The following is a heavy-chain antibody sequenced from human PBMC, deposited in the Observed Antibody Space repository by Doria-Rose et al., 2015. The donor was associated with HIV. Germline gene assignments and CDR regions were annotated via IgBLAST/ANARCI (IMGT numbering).Heavy chain of an antibody. Sequence: VQLQQWGEGLLKASETLSLTCAVYGGSLSGYYWNWIRQSPGKGLEWIGEINHSGSSNCNPSLKSRVTISVDPSKNQFSLNLTSVTTADTAVYYCARAKVGSYPFFFHWGQGNLVTVSS. D-gene: IGHD3-10*01. J-gene: IGHJ4*02. CDR2: INHSGSS. CDR3: ARAKVGSYPFFFH. V-gene: IGHV4-34*02. CDR1: GGSLSGYY.